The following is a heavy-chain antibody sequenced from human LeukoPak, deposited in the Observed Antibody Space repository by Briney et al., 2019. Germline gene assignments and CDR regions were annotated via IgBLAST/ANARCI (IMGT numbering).Heavy chain of an antibody. CDR1: GGSISSYY. CDR2: IYYSGST. Sequence: SETLSLTCTVSGGSISSYYWSWIRQPPGKGLEWIGYIYYSGSTNYNPSLKSRVTISVDTSKNQFSLKLSSVTAADTAVYYCASVGSYDSSGYYEVDYWGQGTLVTVSS. V-gene: IGHV4-59*08. D-gene: IGHD3-22*01. J-gene: IGHJ4*02. CDR3: ASVGSYDSSGYYEVDY.